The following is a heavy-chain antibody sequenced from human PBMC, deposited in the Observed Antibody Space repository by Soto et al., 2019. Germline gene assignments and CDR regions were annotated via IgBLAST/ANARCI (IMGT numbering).Heavy chain of an antibody. V-gene: IGHV4-38-2*01. CDR2: IYHSGRT. D-gene: IGHD4-17*01. CDR3: ASGENGKLEN. CDR1: GYSFSNSYY. Sequence: SETLSLTCAVSGYSFSNSYYWGWIRQPPGEGLEWIGNIYHSGRTYCNPSLKSRVTISLDTSKNQFSLRLRSVTAADTGVYYCASGENGKLENWGQGKMVTV. J-gene: IGHJ3*01.